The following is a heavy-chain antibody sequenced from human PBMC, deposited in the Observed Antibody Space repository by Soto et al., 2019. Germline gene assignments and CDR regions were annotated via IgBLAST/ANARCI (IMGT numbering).Heavy chain of an antibody. CDR3: ARAARASYHNIDF. J-gene: IGHJ4*02. Sequence: RLSCAASGFIFSIYDMHWVRQPKGKGLEWVSAIGTAGNTYYPDSVKGRFTISRENAQNSLYLQLNSLRAGDTAVYYCARAARASYHNIDFWGLGTLVTVSS. D-gene: IGHD3-10*01. CDR2: IGTAGNT. CDR1: GFIFSIYD. V-gene: IGHV3-13*01.